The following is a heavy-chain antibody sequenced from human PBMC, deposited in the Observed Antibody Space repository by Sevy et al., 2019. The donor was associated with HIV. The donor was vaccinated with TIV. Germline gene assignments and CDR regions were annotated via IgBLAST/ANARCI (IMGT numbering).Heavy chain of an antibody. D-gene: IGHD2-15*01. CDR1: GGSFNDYD. CDR2: IYHGGGI. J-gene: IGHJ4*02. V-gene: IGHV4-34*01. Sequence: SETLSLTCAVSGGSFNDYDWSWIRQPPGKGLEWVGDIYHGGGIHYNPSLKSRVTISVDTSKKQFSLRLNSVTAADTAVYYCARGETTVDYWGQGTLVTVSS. CDR3: ARGETTVDY.